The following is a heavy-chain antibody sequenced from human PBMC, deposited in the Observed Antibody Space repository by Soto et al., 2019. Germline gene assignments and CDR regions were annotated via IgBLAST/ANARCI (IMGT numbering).Heavy chain of an antibody. Sequence: SETLSLTCTVSGGSISSGGYYWSWIRQHPGKGLEWIGYIYYSGSTYYNPSLKSRVTISVDTSKNQFSLKLSSVTAADTAVYYCARAPAWGAAAGTWDYWGQGTLVTVSS. V-gene: IGHV4-31*03. J-gene: IGHJ4*02. CDR1: GGSISSGGYY. CDR2: IYYSGST. D-gene: IGHD6-13*01. CDR3: ARAPAWGAAAGTWDY.